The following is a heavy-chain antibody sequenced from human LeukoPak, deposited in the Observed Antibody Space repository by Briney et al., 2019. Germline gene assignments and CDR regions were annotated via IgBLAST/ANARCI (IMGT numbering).Heavy chain of an antibody. J-gene: IGHJ6*03. CDR1: GGTFSSYA. V-gene: IGHV1-69*13. Sequence: ASVKVSCKASGGTFSSYAISWVRQAPGQGLEWMGGIIPIFGTANYAQKFQGRVTITADESTSTAYMELSSLRSEDTAVYYCARGIRDWQQLVRSYYYMDVWGKGTTVTISS. D-gene: IGHD6-13*01. CDR2: IIPIFGTA. CDR3: ARGIRDWQQLVRSYYYMDV.